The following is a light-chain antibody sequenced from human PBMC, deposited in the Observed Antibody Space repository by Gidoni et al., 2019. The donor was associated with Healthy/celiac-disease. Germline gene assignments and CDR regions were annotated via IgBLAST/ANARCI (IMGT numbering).Light chain of an antibody. V-gene: IGKV3-20*01. CDR1: HSVSSSY. Sequence: EIVLTPSPGTLSLSPGERATLSCRASHSVSSSYLAWYQQKPGQAPRLLIYGASSRATGIPDRFSGSGSGTDFTLTISRLEPEDVAVYYCQQYGSSRWTFGQXTKVEIK. CDR2: GAS. J-gene: IGKJ1*01. CDR3: QQYGSSRWT.